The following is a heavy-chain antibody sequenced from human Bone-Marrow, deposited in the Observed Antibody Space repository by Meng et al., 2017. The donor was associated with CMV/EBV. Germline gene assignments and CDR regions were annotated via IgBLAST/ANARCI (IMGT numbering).Heavy chain of an antibody. CDR3: ARDPNWHEGPFWSGNYFDY. CDR2: ISGSGGST. J-gene: IGHJ4*02. CDR1: GFTFSTYA. Sequence: GESLKISCAASGFTFSTYAMTWVRQAPGKGLEWVSTISGSGGSTYYADSVKGRFTISRDNSKNTLYLQMNSLRAEDTAVYYCARDPNWHEGPFWSGNYFDYWAREPWSPSPQ. V-gene: IGHV3-23*01. D-gene: IGHD3-3*01.